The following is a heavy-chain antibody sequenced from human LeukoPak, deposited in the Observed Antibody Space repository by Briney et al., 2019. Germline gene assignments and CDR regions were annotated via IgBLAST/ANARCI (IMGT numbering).Heavy chain of an antibody. Sequence: SETLSLTCTVSGVPVSSYYWSWIRQPPGKGLEWIGEINHSGSTNYNPSLKSRVTISVDTSKNQFSLKLSSVTAADTAVYYCARGRYDFWSGSPYYYYGMDVWGQGTTVTVSS. CDR3: ARGRYDFWSGSPYYYYGMDV. CDR1: GVPVSSYY. CDR2: INHSGST. V-gene: IGHV4-34*01. D-gene: IGHD3-3*01. J-gene: IGHJ6*02.